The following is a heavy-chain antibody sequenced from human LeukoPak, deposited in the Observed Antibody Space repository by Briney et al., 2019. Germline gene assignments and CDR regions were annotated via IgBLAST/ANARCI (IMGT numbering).Heavy chain of an antibody. D-gene: IGHD2-2*01. V-gene: IGHV3-66*01. J-gene: IGHJ3*02. CDR3: ARENPAKAAFDI. Sequence: GGSLRLSCAASGFTVSSNYISWVRQAPGKGLEWVSVIYSGGSTYYADSVKGRFTISRDNSKNTLYLQMNSLRAEDTAVYYCARENPAKAAFDIWGQGTMVTVSS. CDR1: GFTVSSNY. CDR2: IYSGGST.